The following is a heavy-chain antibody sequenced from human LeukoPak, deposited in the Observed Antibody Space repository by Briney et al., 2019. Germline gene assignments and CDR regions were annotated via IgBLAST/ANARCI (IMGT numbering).Heavy chain of an antibody. CDR1: GGSISRYY. Sequence: KPSETLSLTCTVSGGSISRYYWSWIRQPPGKGLEWIGYIYYSGSTNYNPSLKSRVTISVDTSKNQFSLKLSSVTAAYTAVYYCARYGVEMATINYFDYWGQGTLVTVSS. V-gene: IGHV4-59*01. J-gene: IGHJ4*02. CDR2: IYYSGST. D-gene: IGHD5-24*01. CDR3: ARYGVEMATINYFDY.